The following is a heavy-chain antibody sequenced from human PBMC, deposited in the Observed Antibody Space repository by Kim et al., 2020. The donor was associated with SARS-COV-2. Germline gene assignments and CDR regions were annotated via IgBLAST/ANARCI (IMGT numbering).Heavy chain of an antibody. D-gene: IGHD2-2*01. J-gene: IGHJ4*02. CDR3: ARDIVVVPAAMGCDY. V-gene: IGHV1-2*02. Sequence: QKFQGRVTMTRDTSISTAYMELSRLRSDDTAVYYCARDIVVVPAAMGCDYWGQGTLVTVSS.